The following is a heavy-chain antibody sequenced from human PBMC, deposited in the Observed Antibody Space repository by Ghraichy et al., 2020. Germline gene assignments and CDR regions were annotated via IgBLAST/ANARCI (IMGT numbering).Heavy chain of an antibody. CDR2: IYYSGST. Sequence: ESLSLTCTVSGGSISSYYWNWFRQPPGKGLEWIGDIYYSGSTNYNPSLKSRVTISVDMSKNQFSLKLSSVTAADTAVYYCTRSFDVWGRGTLVTVSS. CDR1: GGSISSYY. CDR3: TRSFDV. J-gene: IGHJ2*01. V-gene: IGHV4-59*08.